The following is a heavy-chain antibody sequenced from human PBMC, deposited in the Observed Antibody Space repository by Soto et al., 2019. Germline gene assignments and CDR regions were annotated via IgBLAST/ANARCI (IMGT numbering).Heavy chain of an antibody. V-gene: IGHV1-18*04. CDR3: AGDSPGIRCYLKGYYGVDG. CDR2: ISAYNGNT. J-gene: IGHJ6*01. D-gene: IGHD3-16*02. Sequence: GASAKISCKAPGYTFTRYGISWVRQAPVQGLEWMGWISAYNGNTNYAQKLQGRVTMTTDTTTSTCYMELKSLRSDATAVYYCAGDSPGIRCYLKGYYGVDGWG. CDR1: GYTFTRYG.